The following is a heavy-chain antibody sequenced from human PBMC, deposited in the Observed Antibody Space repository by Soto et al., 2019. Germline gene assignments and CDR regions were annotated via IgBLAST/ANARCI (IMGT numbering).Heavy chain of an antibody. Sequence: SVKVSGKASGFTFTSSAVQWVRQALGQRLEWIGWIVVGSGNTNYAQKFQERVTITRDMSTSTVYMELSSLRSEDTAVYYCAAEYYHELDSSGLFDYWGQGTLVTVSS. V-gene: IGHV1-58*01. D-gene: IGHD3-22*01. CDR1: GFTFTSSA. J-gene: IGHJ4*02. CDR2: IVVGSGNT. CDR3: AAEYYHELDSSGLFDY.